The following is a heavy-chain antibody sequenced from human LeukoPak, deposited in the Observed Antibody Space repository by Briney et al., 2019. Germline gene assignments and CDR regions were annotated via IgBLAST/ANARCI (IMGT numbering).Heavy chain of an antibody. CDR2: INPNSGGT. V-gene: IGHV1-2*02. CDR1: GYTFTGYY. CDR3: ARAIAARYYYYYMDV. Sequence: ASVKVSCKASGYTFTGYYMHWVRQAPGQGLEWMGWINPNSGGTNYAQKFQGRVTMTRDTSISTAYMELSRLRSDDTAVYYCARAIAARYYYYYMDVWGKGTTVTASS. J-gene: IGHJ6*03. D-gene: IGHD6-6*01.